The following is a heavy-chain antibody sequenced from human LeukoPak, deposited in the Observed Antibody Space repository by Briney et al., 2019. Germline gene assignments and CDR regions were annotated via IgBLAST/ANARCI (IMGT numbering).Heavy chain of an antibody. Sequence: ASVKVSCKASGYTFTSYDINWVRQATGQGLEWMGWMNPNSGNTGHAQKFQGRVTMTRNTSISTAYMELSSLRSEDTAVYYCARSVRSRESYWGQGTLVTVSS. D-gene: IGHD4-17*01. V-gene: IGHV1-8*01. J-gene: IGHJ4*02. CDR2: MNPNSGNT. CDR3: ARSVRSRESY. CDR1: GYTFTSYD.